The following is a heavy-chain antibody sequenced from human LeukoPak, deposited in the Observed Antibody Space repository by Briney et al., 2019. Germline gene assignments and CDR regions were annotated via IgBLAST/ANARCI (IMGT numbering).Heavy chain of an antibody. J-gene: IGHJ4*02. Sequence: GRSLRLSCAVSGLTLRSNYISWVRQAPRKGLDWVAVFFGGGGTHYADSVKGRFTISRDQSKNTFHLQMNSVRVEDTAVYFCASWGSGSFYEYWGEGTLVTVSS. CDR1: GLTLRSNY. CDR3: ASWGSGSFYEY. CDR2: FFGGGGT. D-gene: IGHD1-26*01. V-gene: IGHV3-66*01.